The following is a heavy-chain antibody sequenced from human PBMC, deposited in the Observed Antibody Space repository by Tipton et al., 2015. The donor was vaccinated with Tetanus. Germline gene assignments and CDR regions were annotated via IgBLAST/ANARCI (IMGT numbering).Heavy chain of an antibody. V-gene: IGHV3-15*01. D-gene: IGHD3-16*01. CDR1: GFTFNGFTFTNAW. CDR2: IKSKIDGGAI. J-gene: IGHJ4*02. CDR3: TTSRAGASGGDY. Sequence: SLRLSCAASGFTFNGFTFTNAWMSWVRQAPGKGLEWVGRIKSKIDGGAIDYAAPMKDRFILSREDSKNTVFLQMNSLKPEDSGGYYRTTSRAGASGGDYWGQGTLVTVSS.